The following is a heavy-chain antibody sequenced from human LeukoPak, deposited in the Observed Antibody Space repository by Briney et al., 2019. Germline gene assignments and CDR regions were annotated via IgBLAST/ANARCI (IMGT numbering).Heavy chain of an antibody. CDR3: AGTPLYYYDSSGYHEDY. CDR2: SYYSGST. V-gene: IGHV4-59*08. J-gene: IGHJ4*02. Sequence: MPAETLSLTCTVSGGSISSYYWSWIRQPPGKGLEWIGYSYYSGSTNYNPSLKSRVTISVDTSKNQFSLKLSSVTAADTAVYYCAGTPLYYYDSSGYHEDYWGQGTLVTVSS. CDR1: GGSISSYY. D-gene: IGHD3-22*01.